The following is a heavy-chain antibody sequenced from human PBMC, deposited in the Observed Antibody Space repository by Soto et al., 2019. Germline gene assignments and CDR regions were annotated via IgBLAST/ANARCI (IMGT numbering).Heavy chain of an antibody. Sequence: PSETLSLTCTVSVGSISSGDYYWSWIRQPPGKGLEWIGYIYYSGSTYYNPSLKSRVTISVDTSKNQFSLKLSSVTAADTAVYYCAREGIFGNYYYYGMDVWGQGTTVTVSS. CDR1: VGSISSGDYY. CDR3: AREGIFGNYYYYGMDV. CDR2: IYYSGST. J-gene: IGHJ6*02. V-gene: IGHV4-30-4*01. D-gene: IGHD3-3*02.